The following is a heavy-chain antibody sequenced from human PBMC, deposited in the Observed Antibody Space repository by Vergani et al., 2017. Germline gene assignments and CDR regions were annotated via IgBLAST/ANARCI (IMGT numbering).Heavy chain of an antibody. Sequence: EVHLVESGGGLVQPGRSLRLSCSGSGFTLGDYAMTWVRQAPGKGLEWVAFIWSKPYGGTTEYAASVKGRFTISRDDSKSIAYLQMSSLKAEDTAVYYCARDRLTMVRGVLLRAAPYNWFDPWGQGTLVTVSS. D-gene: IGHD3-10*01. CDR2: IWSKPYGGTT. CDR3: ARDRLTMVRGVLLRAAPYNWFDP. J-gene: IGHJ5*02. V-gene: IGHV3-49*04. CDR1: GFTLGDYA.